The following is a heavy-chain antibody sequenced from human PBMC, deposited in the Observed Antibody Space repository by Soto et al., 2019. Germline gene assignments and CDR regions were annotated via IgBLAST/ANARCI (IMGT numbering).Heavy chain of an antibody. V-gene: IGHV4-39*01. CDR3: ASSGWWYFDY. Sequence: QLQLQESGPGLVKPSETLSLTCTVSGGSISSSSYYWGWIRQPPGKGLEWIGSIYYSGSTYYNPSLKSRVTISVDTSKNQFSLKLSAVTAADTAVYYCASSGWWYFDYWGQGTLVTVSS. CDR1: GGSISSSSYY. J-gene: IGHJ4*02. D-gene: IGHD6-19*01. CDR2: IYYSGST.